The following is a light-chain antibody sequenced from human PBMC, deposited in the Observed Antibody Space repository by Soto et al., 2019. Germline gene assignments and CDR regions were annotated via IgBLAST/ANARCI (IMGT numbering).Light chain of an antibody. CDR2: VVS. Sequence: QSALTQPPSASGSPGQSVTISCTGTSSDVGGYNYVSWYQHHPGKAPKLMIYVVSKRPSGVPDRFSGSKSGNTASLTVSGLQAEDEADYYCSSYAGSNNLVFGGGTKVTVL. V-gene: IGLV2-8*01. CDR3: SSYAGSNNLV. CDR1: SSDVGGYNY. J-gene: IGLJ2*01.